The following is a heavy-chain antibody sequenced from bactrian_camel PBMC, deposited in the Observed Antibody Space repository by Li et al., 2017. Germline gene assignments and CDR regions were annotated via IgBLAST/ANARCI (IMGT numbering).Heavy chain of an antibody. CDR1: GYRHC. CDR3: AADRRRHGPPSLRPGDYSV. J-gene: IGHJ4*01. D-gene: IGHD2*01. V-gene: IGHV3S6*01. Sequence: HVQLVESGGGSVQAGGSLKLSCAVSGYRHCVAWFRHVPGRAREGVASISSPVGSTYYRDDSLKGRFTISKDNARNWLDLQMDSLEPGDTARYYCAADRRRHGPPSLRPGDYSVWGQGTQVTVS. CDR2: ISSPVGST.